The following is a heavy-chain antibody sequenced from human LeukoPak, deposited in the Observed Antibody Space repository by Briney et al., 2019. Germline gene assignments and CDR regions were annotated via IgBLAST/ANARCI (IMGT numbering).Heavy chain of an antibody. J-gene: IGHJ4*02. CDR3: ARVGIYDSSGYPYYFDY. CDR2: ISSSGSTI. Sequence: GGSLRLSCAASGFTFSSYEMNWVRQAPGKGLEWVSHISSSGSTIYYVDSVKGRFTISRDNAKNSLYLQMNSLRAEDTAVYYCARVGIYDSSGYPYYFDYWGQGTLVTVSS. D-gene: IGHD3-22*01. CDR1: GFTFSSYE. V-gene: IGHV3-48*03.